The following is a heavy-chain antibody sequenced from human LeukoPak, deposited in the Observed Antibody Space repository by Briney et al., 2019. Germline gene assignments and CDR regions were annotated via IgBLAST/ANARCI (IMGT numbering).Heavy chain of an antibody. CDR1: GASISNYY. CDR2: MYSSGNT. J-gene: IGHJ4*02. Sequence: SETLSLTCTVSGASISNYYWTWIRQPAGKGLEWIGRMYSSGNTIYNPSLKSRVTMSVDTSKNQFSLKLSSVTAADTAVYYCARDGRFGELFYDYWGQGTLVTVSS. CDR3: ARDGRFGELFYDY. D-gene: IGHD3-10*01. V-gene: IGHV4-4*07.